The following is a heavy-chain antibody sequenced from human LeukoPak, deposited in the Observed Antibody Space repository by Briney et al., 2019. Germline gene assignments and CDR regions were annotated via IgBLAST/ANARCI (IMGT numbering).Heavy chain of an antibody. CDR3: AKSGSSWYFDY. D-gene: IGHD6-13*01. Sequence: GGSLRLSCAASGFTFSSYAMSWVRQAPGKGLEWVAVISHDGSNRYYADSVKGRFTISRDNSKNTLYLQMNSLRAEDTAVYYCAKSGSSWYFDYWGQGTLVTVSS. CDR2: ISHDGSNR. CDR1: GFTFSSYA. J-gene: IGHJ4*02. V-gene: IGHV3-30*18.